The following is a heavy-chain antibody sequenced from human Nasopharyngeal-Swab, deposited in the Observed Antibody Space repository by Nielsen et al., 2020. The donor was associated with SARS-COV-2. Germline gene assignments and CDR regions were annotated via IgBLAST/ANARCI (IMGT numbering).Heavy chain of an antibody. Sequence: SVKVSCKASGGTFSSYAISWVRRAPGQGLEWMGGIIPIFGTANYAQKFQGRVTITADESTSTAYMELGSLRSEDTAVYYCAIMTTVTSYLFYYYYYMDVWGKGTTVTVSS. CDR3: AIMTTVTSYLFYYYYYMDV. D-gene: IGHD4-11*01. V-gene: IGHV1-69*13. CDR2: IIPIFGTA. CDR1: GGTFSSYA. J-gene: IGHJ6*03.